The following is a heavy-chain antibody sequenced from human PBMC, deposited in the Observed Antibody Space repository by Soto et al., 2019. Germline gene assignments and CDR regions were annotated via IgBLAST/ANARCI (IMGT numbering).Heavy chain of an antibody. CDR2: ISNDGSNK. V-gene: IGHV3-30*03. J-gene: IGHJ5*01. D-gene: IGHD3-3*01. Sequence: QVQLVESGGGVVQAGRSLRLSCAASGSTFGSNGMHWVRQAPGKGLEWVAVISNDGSNKIYADSVKGRLTISRDNSNNTPYLQMNSLSTDDTAWYYCAIGAPTVLSWFHVTLVAFSS. CDR1: GSTFGSNG. CDR3: AIGAPTVLS.